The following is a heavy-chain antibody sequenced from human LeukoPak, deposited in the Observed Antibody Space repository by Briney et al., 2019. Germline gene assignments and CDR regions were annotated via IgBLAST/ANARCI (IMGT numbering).Heavy chain of an antibody. CDR1: GGSISSGGYY. V-gene: IGHV4-31*03. CDR2: IYYSGST. Sequence: SQTLSLTCTVSGGSISSGGYYWSWIRQHPGKGLEWIGYIYYSGSTYYNPSLKSRVTMSVDTSKNQFSLKLSSVTAAGTAVYYCARDGGASQDLFLDYWGQGTLDTVSS. J-gene: IGHJ4*02. CDR3: ARDGGASQDLFLDY. D-gene: IGHD3-16*01.